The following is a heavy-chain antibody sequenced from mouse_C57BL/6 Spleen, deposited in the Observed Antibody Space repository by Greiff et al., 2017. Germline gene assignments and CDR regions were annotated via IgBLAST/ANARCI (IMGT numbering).Heavy chain of an antibody. J-gene: IGHJ4*01. D-gene: IGHD2-12*01. CDR1: GFTFSSYG. CDR2: ISSGGSYT. CDR3: ARHVDDGDAIDY. V-gene: IGHV5-6*01. Sequence: EVHLVESGGDLVKPGGSLKLSCAASGFTFSSYGMSWVRQTPDKRLEWVATISSGGSYTYYPDSVKGRFTISRDNAKNTLYLQMSSLKSEDTAMYYCARHVDDGDAIDYWGQGTSVTVSS.